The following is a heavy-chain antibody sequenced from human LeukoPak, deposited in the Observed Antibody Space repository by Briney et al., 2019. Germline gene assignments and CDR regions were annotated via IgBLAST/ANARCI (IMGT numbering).Heavy chain of an antibody. CDR3: ARQKTPVTSFDP. J-gene: IGHJ5*02. CDR2: MYTSGST. V-gene: IGHV4-4*07. CDR1: GGSISGYY. Sequence: SETLSLTCTVSGGSISGYYWSWIRQPAGKGLEWIGHMYTSGSTNYNPSLKSRVTMSIDTSKNEFSLKMTSVTAADTAVYYCARQKTPVTSFDPWGQGTLVTVSS.